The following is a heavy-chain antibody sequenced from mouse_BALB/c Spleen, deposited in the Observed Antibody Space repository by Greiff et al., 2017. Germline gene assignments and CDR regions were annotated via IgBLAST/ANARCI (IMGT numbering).Heavy chain of an antibody. CDR2: IWGDGST. CDR1: GFSLTGYG. D-gene: IGHD2-2*01. V-gene: IGHV2-6-7*01. CDR3: AGSTMATTGFAY. Sequence: QVQLQQSGPSLVQPSQSLSITCTVSGFSLTGYGVNWVRQPPGKGLEWLGMIWGDGSTDYNSALKSRLSISKDNSKSQVFLKMNSLQTDDTARYYCAGSTMATTGFAYWGQGTLVTVSA. J-gene: IGHJ3*01.